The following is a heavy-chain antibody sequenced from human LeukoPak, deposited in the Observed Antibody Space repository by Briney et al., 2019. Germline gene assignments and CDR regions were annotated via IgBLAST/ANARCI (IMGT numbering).Heavy chain of an antibody. Sequence: SETLSLTCTVSGGSVSSGSYYWSWIRQPPGKGLEWIGYIYYSGSTNYNPSLKSRVTISVDTSKNQFSLKLSSVTAADTAVYYCAKGEVISAASSRTFDYWGQGTQVTVSS. CDR2: IYYSGST. D-gene: IGHD2-2*01. CDR1: GGSVSSGSYY. V-gene: IGHV4-61*01. CDR3: AKGEVISAASSRTFDY. J-gene: IGHJ4*02.